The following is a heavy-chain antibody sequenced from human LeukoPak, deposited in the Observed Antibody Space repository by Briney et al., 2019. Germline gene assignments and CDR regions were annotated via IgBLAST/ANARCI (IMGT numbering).Heavy chain of an antibody. J-gene: IGHJ3*02. CDR2: ISGSGSSI. V-gene: IGHV3-11*01. CDR1: GFTFSDYY. Sequence: AGGSLRLSCAASGFTFSDYYMSWIRQAPGKGLEWVSYISGSGSSIYYADSVKGRFTISRDNAKHSLYLQMNSLRAEDTAVYYCAKEMLLGAAAGTLAFDIWGQGTMVTVSS. CDR3: AKEMLLGAAAGTLAFDI. D-gene: IGHD6-13*01.